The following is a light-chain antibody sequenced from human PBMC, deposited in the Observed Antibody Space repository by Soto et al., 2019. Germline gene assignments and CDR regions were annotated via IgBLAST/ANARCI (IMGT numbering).Light chain of an antibody. J-gene: IGKJ5*01. CDR2: GSF. CDR3: QQYNDRRKIT. CDR1: QSVDNN. Sequence: EIVMTQSPVTLSASPGESATLSCRASQSVDNNVAWYQQKPGQAPRLLIVGSFARATGIPARFSGSGSGSEFTLTISGLQSEDFAVYYCQQYNDRRKITFGQGTRLEIK. V-gene: IGKV3-15*01.